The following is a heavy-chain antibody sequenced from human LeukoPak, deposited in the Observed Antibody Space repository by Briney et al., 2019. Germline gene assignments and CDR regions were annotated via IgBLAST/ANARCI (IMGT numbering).Heavy chain of an antibody. CDR1: GYTLTELS. Sequence: ASVKVSCKVSGYTLTELSMHWVRQAPGKRLEWMGGFDPEDGETIYAQKFQGRVTMTEDTSTDTAYMELSSLRSEDTAVYYCATRHDYGDYDLDCWGQGTLVTVSS. V-gene: IGHV1-24*01. CDR2: FDPEDGET. D-gene: IGHD4-17*01. CDR3: ATRHDYGDYDLDC. J-gene: IGHJ4*02.